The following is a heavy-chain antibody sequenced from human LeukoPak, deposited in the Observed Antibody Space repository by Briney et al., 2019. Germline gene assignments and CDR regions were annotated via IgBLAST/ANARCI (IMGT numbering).Heavy chain of an antibody. Sequence: SETLSLTCTVSGVSISSSNSYWGWIRQPPGTGLEWIVNIYYSGSTYYNPSLESRVTMSLDTSKNQFSLKLSSVTAADTAVYYCARDENGYVWGSFRAWGQGTLVTVPS. CDR1: GVSISSSNSY. V-gene: IGHV4-39*07. CDR2: IYYSGST. J-gene: IGHJ5*02. D-gene: IGHD3-16*02. CDR3: ARDENGYVWGSFRA.